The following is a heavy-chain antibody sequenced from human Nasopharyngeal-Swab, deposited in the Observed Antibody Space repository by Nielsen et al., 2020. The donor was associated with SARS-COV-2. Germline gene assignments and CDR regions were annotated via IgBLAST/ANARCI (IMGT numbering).Heavy chain of an antibody. Sequence: GESLKISCAASGFTFSNAWMSWVRQAPGKGLEWVGRIKSKTDGGTTDYAAPVKGRFTISRDDSKNTLYLQMNSLRVEDTAVYYCAKSGSGSHYSSSDYWGQGTLLIVSS. D-gene: IGHD1-26*01. V-gene: IGHV3-15*01. CDR1: GFTFSNAW. J-gene: IGHJ4*02. CDR3: AKSGSGSHYSSSDY. CDR2: IKSKTDGGTT.